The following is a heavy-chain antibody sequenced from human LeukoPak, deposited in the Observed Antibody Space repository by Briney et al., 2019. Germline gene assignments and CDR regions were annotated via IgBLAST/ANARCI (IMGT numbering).Heavy chain of an antibody. J-gene: IGHJ6*03. CDR1: GFTFSSYS. D-gene: IGHD4-17*01. CDR2: ISSSSSYI. CDR3: AVFYGDYAYCYYYMDV. V-gene: IGHV3-21*01. Sequence: GGSLRLSCAASGFTFSSYSMNWVRQAPGKGLEWVSSISSSSSYIYYADSVKGRFTISRDNAKNSLYLQMNSLRAEDTAVYYCAVFYGDYAYCYYYMDVWGKGTTVTVSS.